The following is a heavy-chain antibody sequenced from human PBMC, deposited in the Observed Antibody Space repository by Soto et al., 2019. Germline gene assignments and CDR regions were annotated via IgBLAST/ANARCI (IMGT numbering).Heavy chain of an antibody. Sequence: QLQLVESGGGVVQPGRALRLSCAASGFTFSSYGMHWVRQAPGKGLEWVAVISSDGSNKYYADSVKGRFTISRDNSKNTLYLQMNSLRDEDTAVYYCAKGGDYGDYYYYGMDVWGQGTTVTVSS. D-gene: IGHD4-17*01. J-gene: IGHJ6*02. CDR2: ISSDGSNK. V-gene: IGHV3-30*18. CDR3: AKGGDYGDYYYYGMDV. CDR1: GFTFSSYG.